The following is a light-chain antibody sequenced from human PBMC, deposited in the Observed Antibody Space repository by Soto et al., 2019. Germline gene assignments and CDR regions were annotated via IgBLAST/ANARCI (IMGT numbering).Light chain of an antibody. CDR2: DAS. J-gene: IGKJ4*01. V-gene: IGKV1-5*01. Sequence: GQRVAIPCLAIPTINTWRAGFQQKPGKTPKLLVYDASTLQSGVASRFSGSGSGTDFTLTISGLQPEDFATYYCQQLSRYPSTFGGGTKVDI. CDR1: PTINTW. CDR3: QQLSRYPST.